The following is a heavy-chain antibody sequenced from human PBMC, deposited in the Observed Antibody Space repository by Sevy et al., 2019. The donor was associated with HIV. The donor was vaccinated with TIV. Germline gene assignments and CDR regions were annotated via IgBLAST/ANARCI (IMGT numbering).Heavy chain of an antibody. J-gene: IGHJ6*02. CDR3: TRGGVMTFYYYYGMDV. Sequence: GGSLRLSCTASGFTFGDYAMSWVRQAPGKGLEWVGFIRSKAYGGTTEYAASVKGRFTISRDDSKSIANLQMNSLKTEDTAVYYCTRGGVMTFYYYYGMDVWGQGTTVTVSS. D-gene: IGHD1-26*01. CDR1: GFTFGDYA. V-gene: IGHV3-49*04. CDR2: IRSKAYGGTT.